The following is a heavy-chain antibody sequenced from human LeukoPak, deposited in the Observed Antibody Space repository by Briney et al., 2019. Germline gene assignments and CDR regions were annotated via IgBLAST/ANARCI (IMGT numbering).Heavy chain of an antibody. Sequence: SETLSLTCTVSGGSISSGGYYWSWIRQPPGKGLEWIGYIYHSGSTYYNPSLKSRVTISVDRSKNQFSLKLTSVTAADTAVYYCARHSANYWYWGQGTLVTVSS. V-gene: IGHV4-30-2*01. CDR3: ARHSANYWY. D-gene: IGHD1-26*01. CDR2: IYHSGST. J-gene: IGHJ4*02. CDR1: GGSISSGGYY.